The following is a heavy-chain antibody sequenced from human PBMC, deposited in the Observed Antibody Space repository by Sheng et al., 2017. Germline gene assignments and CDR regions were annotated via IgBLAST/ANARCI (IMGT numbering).Heavy chain of an antibody. CDR1: GFTFSNYG. Sequence: EVRLVESGGGLVKPGGSLRLSCAASGFTFSNYGINWVRQAPGKGLEWVSSISSTSSYKYYADSVKGRFTISRDNARNSLYLQVSSLRAEDTAVYYCVREGRGYYGMDVWGQGTSVTVSS. D-gene: IGHD3-10*01. V-gene: IGHV3-21*01. CDR3: VREGRGYYGMDV. CDR2: ISSTSSYK. J-gene: IGHJ6*02.